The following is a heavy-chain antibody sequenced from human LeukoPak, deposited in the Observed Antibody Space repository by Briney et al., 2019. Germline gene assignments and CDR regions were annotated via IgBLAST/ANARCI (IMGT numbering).Heavy chain of an antibody. CDR3: TTGPSYGYEW. V-gene: IGHV3-74*01. D-gene: IGHD3-16*01. CDR2: IKTDGRTT. Sequence: GGSLRLSCAASGMTFSNHWMHWVRQAPGKGLVWVSLIKTDGRTTIYADSVKGRFTISRDNGKSTLDLQMNSLRAEDTAIYYCTTGPSYGYEWWGQGTVVTVSS. J-gene: IGHJ4*02. CDR1: GMTFSNHW.